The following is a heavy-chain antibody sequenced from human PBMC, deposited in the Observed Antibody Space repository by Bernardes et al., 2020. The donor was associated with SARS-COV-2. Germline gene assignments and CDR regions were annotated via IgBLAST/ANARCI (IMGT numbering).Heavy chain of an antibody. CDR1: GGSFSGYY. CDR3: ARGRSYGRLWRPLVDY. Sequence: SETLSLTCAVYGGSFSGYYWSWIRQPPGKGLEWIGEINHSGSTNYNPSLKSRVTISVDTSKNQFSLKLSSVTTADTAVYYCARGRSYGRLWRPLVDYWGQGTLVTVSS. J-gene: IGHJ4*02. V-gene: IGHV4-34*01. D-gene: IGHD5-18*01. CDR2: INHSGST.